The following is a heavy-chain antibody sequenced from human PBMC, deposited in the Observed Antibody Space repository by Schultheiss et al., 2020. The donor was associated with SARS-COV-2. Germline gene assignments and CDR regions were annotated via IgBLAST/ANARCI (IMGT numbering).Heavy chain of an antibody. J-gene: IGHJ4*02. D-gene: IGHD3-22*01. CDR1: GFSLSTSGVG. V-gene: IGHV2-26*01. Sequence: SGPTLVKPTQTLTLTCTFSGFSLSTSGVGVSWIRQPPGKALEWLAHIFSNDEKSYSTSLKSRLTISKDTSKSQVVLTMTNMDPVDTATYYCARITRSYYDSSGYYPDIDYWGQGTLVTVSS. CDR2: IFSNDEK. CDR3: ARITRSYYDSSGYYPDIDY.